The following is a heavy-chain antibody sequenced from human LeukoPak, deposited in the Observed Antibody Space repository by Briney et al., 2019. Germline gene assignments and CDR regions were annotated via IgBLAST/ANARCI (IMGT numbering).Heavy chain of an antibody. V-gene: IGHV1-24*01. CDR2: FDPEDGET. CDR1: GYTLTELS. J-gene: IGHJ4*02. CDR3: ATVDRFRSSSGYYSFDY. Sequence: ASVKVSCKVSGYTLTELSMHWVRQAPGKGLEWMGGFDPEDGETIYAQKFQGRVTMTEDTSTDTAYMELSSLRSEDTAVYYCATVDRFRSSSGYYSFDYWGQGTLVTVSS. D-gene: IGHD3-22*01.